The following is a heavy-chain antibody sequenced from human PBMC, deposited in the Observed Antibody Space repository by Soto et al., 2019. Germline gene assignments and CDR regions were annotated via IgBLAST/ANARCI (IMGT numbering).Heavy chain of an antibody. D-gene: IGHD7-27*01. CDR3: ARDYWGSLDY. J-gene: IGHJ4*02. CDR1: GVSVIDYSYQ. Sequence: SETLSLTCTVSGVSVIDYSYQWIWIRLPPGKGLEWIGYISHHGFNNYNPSLKSRVTISVSTSNNQFSLNLRSVTAADTAIYYCARDYWGSLDYWGQGTPVTVSS. V-gene: IGHV4-61*01. CDR2: ISHHGFN.